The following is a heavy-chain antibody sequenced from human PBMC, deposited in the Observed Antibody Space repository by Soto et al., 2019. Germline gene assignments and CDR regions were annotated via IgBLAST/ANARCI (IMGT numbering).Heavy chain of an antibody. V-gene: IGHV1-58*02. Sequence: ASVKVSCKASGFTFSNSAIQWMRQARGERLEWIGWIVVGSGNTNYAQKIQERVTIIRDMSTNTSYMELSSLTSEDTAVYYCVLCTTTSCYGKFDYWGQGTLVTVSS. CDR1: GFTFSNSA. J-gene: IGHJ4*02. CDR3: VLCTTTSCYGKFDY. D-gene: IGHD2-2*01. CDR2: IVVGSGNT.